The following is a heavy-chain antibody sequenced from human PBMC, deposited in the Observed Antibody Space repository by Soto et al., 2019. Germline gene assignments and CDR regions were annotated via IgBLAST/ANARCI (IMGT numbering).Heavy chain of an antibody. Sequence: SETLSLTCAVSGYSISSGYYWGWIRQPPGKGLEWIVSISHSGSTYYNPSLKSRVSISLDTSKNQFSLKLSSVTAADTAVYYCARQEATSGYFEYWGQGTMVTVSS. J-gene: IGHJ4*02. CDR3: ARQEATSGYFEY. CDR2: ISHSGST. V-gene: IGHV4-38-2*01. CDR1: GYSISSGYY. D-gene: IGHD5-12*01.